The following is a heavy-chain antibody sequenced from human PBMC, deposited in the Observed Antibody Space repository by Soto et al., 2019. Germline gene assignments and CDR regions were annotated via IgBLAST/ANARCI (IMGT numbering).Heavy chain of an antibody. CDR2: IYSGGST. D-gene: IGHD2-15*01. J-gene: IGHJ6*01. CDR3: ARDVVVVVAATLLYYYYYGMDV. Sequence: EVQLVESGGGLVQPGGSLRLSCAASGFTVSSNYMSWVRQAPGKGLEWVSVIYSGGSTYYADSVKGRFTISRDNSKNTLDLQMNSLRAEDTAVYYCARDVVVVVAATLLYYYYYGMDVW. CDR1: GFTVSSNY. V-gene: IGHV3-66*01.